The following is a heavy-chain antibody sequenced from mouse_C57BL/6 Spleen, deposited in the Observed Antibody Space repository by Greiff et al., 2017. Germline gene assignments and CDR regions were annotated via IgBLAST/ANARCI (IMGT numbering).Heavy chain of an antibody. Sequence: DVKLQESGPGLVKPSQSLSLTCSVTGYSITSGYYWNWIRQFPGNKLEWMGYISYDGSNNYNPSLKNRISITRDTSKNQFFLKLNSVTTEDTATYYCAREEYYGSSPAWFAYWGQGTLVTGSA. V-gene: IGHV3-6*01. D-gene: IGHD1-1*01. CDR3: AREEYYGSSPAWFAY. J-gene: IGHJ3*01. CDR1: GYSITSGYY. CDR2: ISYDGSN.